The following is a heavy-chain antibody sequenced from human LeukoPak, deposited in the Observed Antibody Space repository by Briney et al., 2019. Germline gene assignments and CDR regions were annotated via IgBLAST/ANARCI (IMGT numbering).Heavy chain of an antibody. CDR1: GFTVSSNY. CDR3: ARYGPNDYALWPYFDY. V-gene: IGHV3-53*01. D-gene: IGHD4-17*01. CDR2: IYSGGST. Sequence: PGGSLRLSCAASGFTVSSNYMSWVRQAPGKGLEWVSVIYSGGSTYYADSVKGRFTISRDNSKNTLYLQMNRLRAEDTAVYYCARYGPNDYALWPYFDYWGQGTLVTVSS. J-gene: IGHJ4*02.